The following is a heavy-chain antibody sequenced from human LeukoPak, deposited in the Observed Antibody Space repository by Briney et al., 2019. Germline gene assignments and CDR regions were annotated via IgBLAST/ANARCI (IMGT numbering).Heavy chain of an antibody. CDR3: AKAYYYDSTGSIDASDI. V-gene: IGHV3-23*01. J-gene: IGHJ3*02. CDR1: GLIFSSYA. Sequence: PGGSLTLSCAASGLIFSSYAMSWVRQAPGEGLEWVSAISGSGGSTYYTDSVKGRFTISRDNSKNTLYLQMNSLRVEDTAIYYCAKAYYYDSTGSIDASDIWGQGTMVTVSS. D-gene: IGHD3-22*01. CDR2: ISGSGGST.